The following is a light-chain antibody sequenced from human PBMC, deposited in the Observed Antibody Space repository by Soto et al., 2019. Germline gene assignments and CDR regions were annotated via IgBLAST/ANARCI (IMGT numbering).Light chain of an antibody. Sequence: QSVLTQPASVSGSPGQSLTISCTGTTSDIGFYDYVSWYQQYPGKAPKLLIYGVTIRPSGISNRFSGSKSGSTASLTISELRDEDEADYYRSAYSTGYFYVFGSGTKVTVL. V-gene: IGLV2-14*01. CDR1: TSDIGFYDY. CDR2: GVT. CDR3: SAYSTGYFYV. J-gene: IGLJ1*01.